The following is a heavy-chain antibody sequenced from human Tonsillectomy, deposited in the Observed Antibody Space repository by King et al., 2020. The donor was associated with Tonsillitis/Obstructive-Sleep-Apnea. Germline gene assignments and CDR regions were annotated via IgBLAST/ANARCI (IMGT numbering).Heavy chain of an antibody. V-gene: IGHV1-18*04. CDR1: GYTFTNYG. CDR2: ISAYNGHT. D-gene: IGHD3-22*01. CDR3: ARDSMSHYYDSSGYYTFEY. J-gene: IGHJ4*02. Sequence: QLVQSGAEVKKPGASVKVSCKAFGYTFTNYGISWVRQAPGQGLEWMGWISAYNGHTNYAQKLQGRFTMTTDTSTSTAYMELRSLRSDDTAVYYCARDSMSHYYDSSGYYTFEYWGQGTLVTVCS.